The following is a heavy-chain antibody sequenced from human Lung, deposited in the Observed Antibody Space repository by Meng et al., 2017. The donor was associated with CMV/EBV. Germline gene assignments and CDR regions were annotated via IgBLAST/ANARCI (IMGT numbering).Heavy chain of an antibody. CDR2: VNPVSDDT. CDR1: GYTFSGFY. CDR3: AKSSDNGWSS. J-gene: IGHJ4*01. Sequence: VQLVQSGAEVKRPGASVKLSCQASGYTFSGFYMNWARQAPGHGLEWLGRVNPVSDDTHYAQKFVGRLTVTRGATINTAFMELTSLRPDDTAVYYCAKSSDNGWSSWGPGTLVTVSS. V-gene: IGHV1-2*06. D-gene: IGHD6-19*01.